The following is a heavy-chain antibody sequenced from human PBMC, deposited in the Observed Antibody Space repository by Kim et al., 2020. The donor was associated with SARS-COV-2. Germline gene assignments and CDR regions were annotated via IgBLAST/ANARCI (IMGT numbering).Heavy chain of an antibody. J-gene: IGHJ4*02. CDR3: AREPYSSTWLDY. V-gene: IGHV3-66*01. D-gene: IGHD6-13*01. CDR2: T. Sequence: TYYADSVKGRFPISRDTSKNTLYLQMNGRRAEDTAVYYCAREPYSSTWLDYWGPGTLVTVSS.